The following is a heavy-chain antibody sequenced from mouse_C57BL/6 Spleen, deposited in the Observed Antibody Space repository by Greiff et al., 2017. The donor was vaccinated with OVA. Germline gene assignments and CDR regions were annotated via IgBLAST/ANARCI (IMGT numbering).Heavy chain of an antibody. V-gene: IGHV1-22*01. CDR1: GYTFTDYN. CDR3: ARSYYVYWYFEV. J-gene: IGHJ1*03. D-gene: IGHD2-10*01. Sequence: VQLQQSGPELVKPGASVKMSCKASGYTFTDYNMHWVKQSPGNGLEWIGYINPDNGGTSYNQKFKGKATLTANKSSSTAYMELRSLTSEESAVYYCARSYYVYWYFEVWGTGTTVTAAS. CDR2: INPDNGGT.